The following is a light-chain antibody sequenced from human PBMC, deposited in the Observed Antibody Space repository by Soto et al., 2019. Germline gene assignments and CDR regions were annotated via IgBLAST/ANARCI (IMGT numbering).Light chain of an antibody. J-gene: IGKJ4*01. Sequence: AIQMTQSPSSLSASVGDRVTVTCRASQGIGNGLGWYQQKPGKAPELLIYAASTLHSGVPSRFSGSRSGTDVTLTISSLQPEDFATYYCLQNYNYPLTFGGGTKVEIK. CDR3: LQNYNYPLT. V-gene: IGKV1-6*01. CDR2: AAS. CDR1: QGIGNG.